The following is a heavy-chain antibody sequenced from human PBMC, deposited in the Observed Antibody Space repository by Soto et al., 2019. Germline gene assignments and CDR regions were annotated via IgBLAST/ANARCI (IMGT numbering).Heavy chain of an antibody. J-gene: IGHJ6*02. Sequence: QVQLVQSGAEVKKPGSSVKVSCKASGGTFSSYAISWVRQAPGQGLEWMGGIIPIFGTANCAQKFQGRVTITADESTSTAYMELSSLRSEDTAVYYCARXXXXXXXGVFAYPYGMDVWGQGTTVTVSS. CDR3: ARXXXXXXXGVFAYPYGMDV. CDR1: GGTFSSYA. V-gene: IGHV1-69*01. D-gene: IGHD3-16*02. CDR2: IIPIFGTA.